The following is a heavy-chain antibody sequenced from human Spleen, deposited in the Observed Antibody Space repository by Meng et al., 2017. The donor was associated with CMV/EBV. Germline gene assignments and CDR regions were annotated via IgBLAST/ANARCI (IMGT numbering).Heavy chain of an antibody. CDR2: ISGYNGNT. Sequence: SAYPSDTYGVSWVRQAPGQGLEWMGWISGYNGNTNYAQKLHGRVTMTTDTSTNTAYMELRSLRSDDTAVYYCARMYYDFWSGYWVDYWGQGTLVTVSS. J-gene: IGHJ4*02. V-gene: IGHV1-18*01. D-gene: IGHD3-3*01. CDR1: AYPSDTYG. CDR3: ARMYYDFWSGYWVDY.